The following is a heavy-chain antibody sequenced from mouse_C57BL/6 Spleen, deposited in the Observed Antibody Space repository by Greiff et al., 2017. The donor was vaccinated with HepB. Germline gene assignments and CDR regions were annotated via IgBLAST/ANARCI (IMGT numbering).Heavy chain of an antibody. D-gene: IGHD2-12*01. J-gene: IGHJ4*01. CDR2: ISSGGDYI. CDR3: TREGATTGAMDY. CDR1: GFTFSSYA. Sequence: EVKLMESGAGLVKPGGSLKLSCAASGFTFSSYAMSWVRQTPEKRLEWVAYISSGGDYIYYADTVKGRFTISRDNARNTLYLQMSSLKSEDTAMYYCTREGATTGAMDYWGQGTSVTVSS. V-gene: IGHV5-9-1*02.